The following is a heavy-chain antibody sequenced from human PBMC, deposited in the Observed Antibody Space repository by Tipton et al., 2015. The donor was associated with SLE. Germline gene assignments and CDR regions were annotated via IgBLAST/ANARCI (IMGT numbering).Heavy chain of an antibody. J-gene: IGHJ6*03. CDR2: IRYDGSNK. V-gene: IGHV3-30*04. Sequence: SLRLSCTASGFTFGDYAMSWVRQAPGKGLEWVAFIRYDGSNKYYADSVKGRFTISRDSSKNTLYLQMNSLRAEDTAVYYCARSGGSQGYYYYYMDVWGKGTTVTVSS. CDR1: GFTFGDYA. D-gene: IGHD1-26*01. CDR3: ARSGGSQGYYYYYMDV.